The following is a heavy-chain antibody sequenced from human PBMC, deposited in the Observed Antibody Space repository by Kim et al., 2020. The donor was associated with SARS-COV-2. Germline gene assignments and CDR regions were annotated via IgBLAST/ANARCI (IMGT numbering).Heavy chain of an antibody. D-gene: IGHD3-10*01. Sequence: TYYNPSHGPRITIASDPSRNQFSLKLTSVTAADTAVYYCSRRLFASGRFDPWGPGTLVTVSS. V-gene: IGHV4-39*07. J-gene: IGHJ5*02. CDR3: SRRLFASGRFDP. CDR2: T.